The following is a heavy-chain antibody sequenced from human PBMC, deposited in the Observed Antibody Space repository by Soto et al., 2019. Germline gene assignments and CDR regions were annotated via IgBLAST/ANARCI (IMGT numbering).Heavy chain of an antibody. Sequence: QMLLQESGPGLVKPSETLSLTCTVSGGSISSSYWSWIRQPPGKGLEWLAYIYDDGSANYNPSLKSRATISLDMSKNQFSLKLTSVTAADTAVYYCARDKYCSGGSCRKNWFDPWGQGTLVTVSS. V-gene: IGHV4-59*01. D-gene: IGHD2-15*01. CDR1: GGSISSSY. J-gene: IGHJ5*02. CDR2: IYDDGSA. CDR3: ARDKYCSGGSCRKNWFDP.